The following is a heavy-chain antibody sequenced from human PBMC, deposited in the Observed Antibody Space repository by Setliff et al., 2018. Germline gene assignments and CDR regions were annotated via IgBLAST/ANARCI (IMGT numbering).Heavy chain of an antibody. CDR3: AKSSGSSSSTNLEY. V-gene: IGHV3-23*01. D-gene: IGHD6-6*01. J-gene: IGHJ4*02. CDR2: ISGSGDNT. Sequence: GGSLRLSCEASGFTFSSYTMSWVRQAPGKGLEWVSVISGSGDNTYYADAVEGRFTISRDNSKNTLFLQMNSLRAEDTAVYYCAKSSGSSSSTNLEYLGPGTLVTVPQ. CDR1: GFTFSSYT.